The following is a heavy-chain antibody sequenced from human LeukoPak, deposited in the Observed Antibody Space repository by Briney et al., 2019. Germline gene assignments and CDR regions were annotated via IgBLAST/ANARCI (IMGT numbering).Heavy chain of an antibody. CDR1: GFSFSDYW. CDR3: ARDYWGSGDY. J-gene: IGHJ4*02. CDR2: VKGDGSGI. Sequence: QPGGSLRLSCAASGFSFSDYWMLWVRQAPGKGLLWVSRVKGDGSGITYADSVKGRFTISRDNAKNTLCLQMNSLRVEDTAVYYCARDYWGSGDYWGQGTLVTVSS. V-gene: IGHV3-74*01. D-gene: IGHD7-27*01.